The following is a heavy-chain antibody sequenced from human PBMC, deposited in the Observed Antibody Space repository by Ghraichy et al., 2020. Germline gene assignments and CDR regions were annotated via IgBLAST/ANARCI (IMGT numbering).Heavy chain of an antibody. CDR2: INQSGST. D-gene: IGHD3-3*01. Sequence: SQTLSLTCAVYGGSFSGYYWSWIRQSPGRGLEWIGEINQSGSTNHNPSLKSRVAMSVDSSKNQFSLKLRSVTAADTAVYYCARVVLRFLEWKRNYYGMDVWGQGTTVAGSS. J-gene: IGHJ6*02. CDR3: ARVVLRFLEWKRNYYGMDV. V-gene: IGHV4-34*01. CDR1: GGSFSGYY.